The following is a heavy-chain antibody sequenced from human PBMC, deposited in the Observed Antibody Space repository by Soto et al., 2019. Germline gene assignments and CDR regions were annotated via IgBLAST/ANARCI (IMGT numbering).Heavy chain of an antibody. CDR1: GFDFSNHG. V-gene: IGHV3-33*01. J-gene: IGHJ3*02. CDR2: IWSDGGNR. D-gene: IGHD2-15*01. CDR3: ARDRGPPMAMVDITDI. Sequence: GGSLRLSCVASGFDFSNHGMHWVRQAPGKGLEWVAVIWSDGGNRHYADSVKGRFTSSRDNSKNTLYLDMNNLGVEDTALYYCARDRGPPMAMVDITDIWGQGTMVTVSS.